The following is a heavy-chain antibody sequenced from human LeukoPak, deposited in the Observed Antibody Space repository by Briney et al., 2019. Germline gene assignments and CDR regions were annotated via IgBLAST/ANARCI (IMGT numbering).Heavy chain of an antibody. D-gene: IGHD4/OR15-4a*01. J-gene: IGHJ3*02. CDR3: ARAKDNYRGNDAFDI. CDR2: IYSTGGT. Sequence: PSETLSLTCTVSGGSIGGYYWSWIRQPAGKGLEWIGRIYSTGGTNYNPSLKGRVTMSVDTSKNQFSLKLTSVTAADTAVYYCARAKDNYRGNDAFDIWGQGTMVTVSS. V-gene: IGHV4-4*07. CDR1: GGSIGGYY.